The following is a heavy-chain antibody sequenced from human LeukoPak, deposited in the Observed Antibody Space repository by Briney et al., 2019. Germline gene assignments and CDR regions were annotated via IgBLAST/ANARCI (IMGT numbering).Heavy chain of an antibody. CDR3: ARDRMGWFDP. Sequence: GGSLRLSCAASGFTFDDYAMHWVRQAPGKGLEWVSGISWNSVSIGYADSVKGRFTISRDNSKNTLYLQMNSLRAEDTAVYYCARDRMGWFDPWGQGTLVTVSS. J-gene: IGHJ5*02. V-gene: IGHV3-9*01. CDR2: ISWNSVSI. D-gene: IGHD2-8*01. CDR1: GFTFDDYA.